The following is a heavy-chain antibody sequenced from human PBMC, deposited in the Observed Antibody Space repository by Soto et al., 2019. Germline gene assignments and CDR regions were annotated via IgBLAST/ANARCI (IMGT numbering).Heavy chain of an antibody. CDR2: ISAYNGNT. CDR1: GYTFTSYG. Sequence: ASVKVSCKASGYTFTSYGISWVRQAPGQGLEWMGWISAYNGNTNYAQKLQGRVTVTTDTSTSTAYMELRSLRSDDTAVYYCARSYYNAPHFDYWGQGTLVTVSS. CDR3: ARSYYNAPHFDY. V-gene: IGHV1-18*01. J-gene: IGHJ4*02. D-gene: IGHD3-10*01.